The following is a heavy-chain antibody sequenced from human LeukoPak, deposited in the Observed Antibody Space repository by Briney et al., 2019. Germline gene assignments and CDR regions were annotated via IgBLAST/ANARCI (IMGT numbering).Heavy chain of an antibody. CDR3: ARDLEY. J-gene: IGHJ4*02. Sequence: GRSLRLSCAASGFTFSNYDMYWVRQAPGKGLEWVAVIWYDGSNKDYPDSVKGRFTISRDNTKNSLYLQMNSLRAEDTAVYYCARDLEYWGQGTLVTVSS. CDR1: GFTFSNYD. V-gene: IGHV3-33*01. CDR2: IWYDGSNK.